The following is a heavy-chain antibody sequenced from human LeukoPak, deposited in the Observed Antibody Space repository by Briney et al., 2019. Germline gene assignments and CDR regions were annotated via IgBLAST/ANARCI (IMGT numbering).Heavy chain of an antibody. V-gene: IGHV4-61*02. CDR3: ARSYSGYDSQYYFDY. CDR2: IYTSGST. Sequence: SQTLSLTCTVSGGSISSGSYYWSWIRQPAGKGLEWIGRIYTSGSTNYNHSLKSRVTISVDTSKNQFSLKLSSVTAADTAVYYCARSYSGYDSQYYFDYWGQGTLVIVSS. D-gene: IGHD5-12*01. CDR1: GGSISSGSYY. J-gene: IGHJ4*02.